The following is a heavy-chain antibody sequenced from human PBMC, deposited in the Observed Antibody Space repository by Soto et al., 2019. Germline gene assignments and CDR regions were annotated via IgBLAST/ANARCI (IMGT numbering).Heavy chain of an antibody. CDR2: INHSGST. J-gene: IGHJ6*02. CDR1: GGSFSGYY. D-gene: IGHD6-13*01. CDR3: ARIPYSGSWYVYSYSGMDV. Sequence: SETLSLTCAVYGGSFSGYYWSWIRQPPGKGLEWIGEINHSGSTNYNPSLKSRVTISVDTSKNQFSLKLSSVTAADTVVYYCARIPYSGSWYVYSYSGMDVWGQGTTVTVSS. V-gene: IGHV4-34*01.